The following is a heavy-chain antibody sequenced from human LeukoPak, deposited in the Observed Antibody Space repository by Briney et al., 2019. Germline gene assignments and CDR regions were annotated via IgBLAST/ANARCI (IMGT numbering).Heavy chain of an antibody. D-gene: IGHD1-26*01. Sequence: GGSLRLSCAASGFTVSSNYMSWVRQAPGKGLEWVSVIYSGGSTYYADSVKGRFTISRDNSKNTLYLQMNSLRAEDTAVYYCARDSGREGRRAFDIWGQGTMVTVSS. CDR2: IYSGGST. CDR1: GFTVSSNY. J-gene: IGHJ3*02. CDR3: ARDSGREGRRAFDI. V-gene: IGHV3-53*01.